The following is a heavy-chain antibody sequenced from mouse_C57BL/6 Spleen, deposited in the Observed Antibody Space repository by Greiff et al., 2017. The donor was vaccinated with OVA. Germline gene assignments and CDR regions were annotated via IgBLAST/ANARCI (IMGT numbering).Heavy chain of an antibody. D-gene: IGHD2-3*01. Sequence: QVQLQQSGPELVKPGASVKISCKASGYAFSSSWMNWVKQRPGKGLEWIGRIYPGDGDTNYNGKFKGKATLTADKSSSTAYMQLSSLTSEDSAVYFCARSLYDGYYWYFDVWGTGTTVTVSS. CDR3: ARSLYDGYYWYFDV. J-gene: IGHJ1*03. CDR1: GYAFSSSW. V-gene: IGHV1-82*01. CDR2: IYPGDGDT.